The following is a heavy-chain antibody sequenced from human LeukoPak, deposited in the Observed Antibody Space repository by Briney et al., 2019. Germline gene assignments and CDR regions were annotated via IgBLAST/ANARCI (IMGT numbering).Heavy chain of an antibody. CDR3: ARGGYSGSYYRFS. J-gene: IGHJ4*02. D-gene: IGHD6-6*01. V-gene: IGHV3-74*01. CDR1: GFTFGDSW. CDR2: TSKDGSDT. Sequence: PGGSLRLSCAASGFTFGDSWMHWVRQGPGKGPEWLSRTSKDGSDTVYADSAKGRLTASRDNARNTVYLELTNLRPDDTALYYCARGGYSGSYYRFSWGRGTLVTVAS.